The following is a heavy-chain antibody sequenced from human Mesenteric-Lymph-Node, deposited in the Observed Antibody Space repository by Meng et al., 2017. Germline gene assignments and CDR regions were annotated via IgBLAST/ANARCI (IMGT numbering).Heavy chain of an antibody. Sequence: GESLKISCAASGFTLDYWMNWVRQAPGKGLEWVANINLDGSDKNFLDSVKGRFTISRDNAKNSLFLQMNSLRPEDTAVYYCARDAKPRLLWFGELLSPSQIDYWGQGTLVTVSS. CDR1: GFTLDYW. D-gene: IGHD3-10*01. CDR2: INLDGSDK. CDR3: ARDAKPRLLWFGELLSPSQIDY. J-gene: IGHJ4*02. V-gene: IGHV3-7*01.